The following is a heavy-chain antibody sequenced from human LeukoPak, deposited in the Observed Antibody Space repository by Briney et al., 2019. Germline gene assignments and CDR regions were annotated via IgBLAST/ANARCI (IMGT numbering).Heavy chain of an antibody. CDR2: INPSGGST. Sequence: ASVKVSCKASGYTFTSYYMHWVRQAPGQGLEWMGIINPSGGSTIYAQKFQGRVTMTEDTSTDTAYMELSSLRSEDTAVYYCATKLRYFDWSNFDYWGQGTLVTVSS. CDR3: ATKLRYFDWSNFDY. D-gene: IGHD3-9*01. CDR1: GYTFTSYY. V-gene: IGHV1-46*01. J-gene: IGHJ4*02.